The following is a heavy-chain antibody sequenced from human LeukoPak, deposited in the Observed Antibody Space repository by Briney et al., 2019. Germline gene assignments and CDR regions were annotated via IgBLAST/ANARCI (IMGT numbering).Heavy chain of an antibody. D-gene: IGHD6-19*01. CDR1: GGSVSSGSYY. J-gene: IGHJ4*02. CDR3: ARVRDSSGWHGGDY. V-gene: IGHV4-61*01. CDR2: IYYSGST. Sequence: SETLSLTCTVCGGSVSSGSYYWSWIRQPPGKGLEWHGYIYYSGSTNYNPSLKSQITISVDTSKNQFSLKLSSVTAADTAVYYWARVRDSSGWHGGDYWGQGTLVTVSS.